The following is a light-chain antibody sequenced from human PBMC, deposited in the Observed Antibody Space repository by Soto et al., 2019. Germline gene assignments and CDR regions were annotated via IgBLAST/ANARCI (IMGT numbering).Light chain of an antibody. CDR1: SSDVGAYDY. Sequence: QSALTQPASVSGSPGQSITISCTGSSSDVGAYDYVSWYQQYPGKAPKLMIYEVTSRPSGVSSRFSGSKSGNTASLTISGLQAEDEADYYCGSYTGTNTLAYVFGTGTKVTVL. CDR3: GSYTGTNTLAYV. J-gene: IGLJ1*01. V-gene: IGLV2-14*01. CDR2: EVT.